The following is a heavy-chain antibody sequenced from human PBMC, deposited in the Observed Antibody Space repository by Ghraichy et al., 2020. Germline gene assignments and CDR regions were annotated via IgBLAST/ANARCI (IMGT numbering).Heavy chain of an antibody. CDR3: ARGSGWYYY. Sequence: SETLYLTCTVSGSSISGYYWSWIRQPPGKGLEWIGYIYHSGSTDYNPSLKSRVTISVDTSKNQFSLKLSSVTAADTAVYYCARGSGWYYYWGQGTLVTVSS. J-gene: IGHJ4*02. V-gene: IGHV4-59*01. CDR1: GSSISGYY. D-gene: IGHD6-19*01. CDR2: IYHSGST.